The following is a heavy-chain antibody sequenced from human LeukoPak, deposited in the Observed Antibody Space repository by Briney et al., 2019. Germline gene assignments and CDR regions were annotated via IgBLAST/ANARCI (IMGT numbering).Heavy chain of an antibody. V-gene: IGHV3-48*03. CDR3: ARRKDIVVVPAVRGAFDY. CDR1: GFTFSSYE. CDR2: ISSSGSTI. Sequence: PGGSLRLSCAASGFTFSSYEMNWVRQAPGKGLEWVSYISSSGSTIYYADSVKGRFTISRDNAKNSLYLQMNSLRAEDTAVYYCARRKDIVVVPAVRGAFDYWGQGTLVTVSS. J-gene: IGHJ4*02. D-gene: IGHD2-2*01.